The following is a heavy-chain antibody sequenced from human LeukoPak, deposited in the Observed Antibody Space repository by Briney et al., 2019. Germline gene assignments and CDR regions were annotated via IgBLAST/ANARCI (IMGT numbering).Heavy chain of an antibody. CDR3: ATVGYYYDSSAPTPNWFDP. V-gene: IGHV1-24*01. D-gene: IGHD3-22*01. J-gene: IGHJ5*02. CDR2: FDPEDGET. CDR1: GCTLTELS. Sequence: ASVKVSCKVSGCTLTELSMHWVRQAPGKGLEWMGGFDPEDGETIYAQKFQGRVTMTEDTSTDTAYMELSSLRSEDTAVYYCATVGYYYDSSAPTPNWFDPWGQGTLVTVSS.